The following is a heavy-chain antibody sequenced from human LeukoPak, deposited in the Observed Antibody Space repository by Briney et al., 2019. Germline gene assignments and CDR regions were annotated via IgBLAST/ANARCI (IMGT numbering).Heavy chain of an antibody. J-gene: IGHJ4*02. Sequence: GASVKVSCKASGYTFTGYSIYWVRQAPGQGLEWMGWINPNTGGTNYAQKFQGRVTMTRDTSISTVYMELSSLRFDDTAVFYCARAPDYDYVWGTYRLGYWGQGTLVTVSS. CDR3: ARAPDYDYVWGTYRLGY. CDR2: INPNTGGT. D-gene: IGHD3-16*02. CDR1: GYTFTGYS. V-gene: IGHV1-2*02.